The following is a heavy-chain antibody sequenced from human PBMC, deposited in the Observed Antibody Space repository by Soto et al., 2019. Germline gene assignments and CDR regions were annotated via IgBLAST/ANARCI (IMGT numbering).Heavy chain of an antibody. CDR2: ISYDGRSK. CDR1: GFTFTSFG. Sequence: QVQLVESGGGVVQPGRSLRLSCAASGFTFTSFGMHWVRQAPGKGLEWVAVISYDGRSKYYADSVKGRFTLSRDNSKNTQYLQMNSLRPEDTAVYYCAKDAQYCSSSSCSGAWYFDLWGRGTLVAVSS. J-gene: IGHJ2*01. D-gene: IGHD2-15*01. V-gene: IGHV3-30*18. CDR3: AKDAQYCSSSSCSGAWYFDL.